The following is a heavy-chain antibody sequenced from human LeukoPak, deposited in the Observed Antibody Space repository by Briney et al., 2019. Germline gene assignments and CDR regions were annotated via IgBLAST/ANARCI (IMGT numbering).Heavy chain of an antibody. CDR1: NGPTNTYQ. Sequence: SETLSLTCTVSNGPTNTYQWTWIRQPPGRGLEWIGNIHYSGSANYNPSLKSRVIISLDTSKNQFSLKLSPVTAADTALYYCARVSSSWYRDWYFDLWGRGTLVTVPS. CDR3: ARVSSSWYRDWYFDL. J-gene: IGHJ2*01. CDR2: IHYSGSA. D-gene: IGHD6-13*01. V-gene: IGHV4-59*01.